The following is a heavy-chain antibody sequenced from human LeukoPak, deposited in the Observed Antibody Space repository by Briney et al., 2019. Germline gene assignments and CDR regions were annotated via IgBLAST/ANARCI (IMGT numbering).Heavy chain of an antibody. CDR3: ARGPMTTMTTAAFDI. CDR2: IYYSGST. V-gene: IGHV4-31*03. CDR1: GGSISSGGYY. J-gene: IGHJ3*02. Sequence: SETLSLTCTVSGGSISSGGYYWSWIRQHPGKGLEWIGYIYYSGSTYYNPSLKSRVTISVDTSKNQFSLKLSSVTAADTAVYYCARGPMTTMTTAAFDIWGQGTMVTVSS. D-gene: IGHD4-17*01.